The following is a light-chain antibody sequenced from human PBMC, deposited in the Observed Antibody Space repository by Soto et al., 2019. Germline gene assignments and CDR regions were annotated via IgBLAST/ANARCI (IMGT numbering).Light chain of an antibody. CDR2: DVS. CDR3: SSYTSSSVVV. V-gene: IGLV2-14*01. Sequence: QSALTQPASVSGSPGQSITISCTGTSSDVGGYNYVSWYQQHPGKAPKLMIYDVSNRPSGVSNRFSGSTSGNTASLTISGLQAEDEADYYCSSYTSSSVVVFGGGTKLTVL. J-gene: IGLJ2*01. CDR1: SSDVGGYNY.